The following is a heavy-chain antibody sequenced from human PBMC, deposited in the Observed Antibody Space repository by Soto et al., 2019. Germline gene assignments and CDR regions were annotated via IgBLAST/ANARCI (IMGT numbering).Heavy chain of an antibody. Sequence: SETLSLTWSVSVVSIRGSSYYWCWTRQPPGKGLEWIGSIYYSGQPYYNPSLKSRVTISVDRSKNQFSLNLTSVTATDTAFYYCARHGSSWGQGTLVTVSS. CDR2: IYYSGQP. J-gene: IGHJ5*02. CDR1: VVSIRGSSYY. CDR3: ARHGSS. V-gene: IGHV4-39*01.